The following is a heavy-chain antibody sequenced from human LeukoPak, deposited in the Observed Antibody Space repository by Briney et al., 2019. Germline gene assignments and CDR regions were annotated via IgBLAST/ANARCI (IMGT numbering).Heavy chain of an antibody. J-gene: IGHJ4*02. V-gene: IGHV3-23*01. CDR1: GITLTNYG. CDR2: ISDRGSRT. D-gene: IGHD1-26*01. CDR3: AKDSGGNYHY. Sequence: PGGSLRLSCAVSGITLTNYGMSWVRQAPGKGLEWVAGISDRGSRTNYADSVKRRFTISTDHPKNTLSLQMNSLRAEDTAVYYCAKDSGGNYHYWGQGTLVTVSS.